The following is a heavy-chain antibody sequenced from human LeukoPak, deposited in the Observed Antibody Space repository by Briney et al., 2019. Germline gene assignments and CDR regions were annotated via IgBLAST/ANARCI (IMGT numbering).Heavy chain of an antibody. CDR3: AAGKRSTYSSPLYYYYYYMDV. CDR2: IYHSGST. J-gene: IGHJ6*03. V-gene: IGHV4-38-2*02. CDR1: AYSISSAYY. D-gene: IGHD2-2*01. Sequence: SETLSLTCTVSAYSISSAYYWGWIRQPPGKGLEWIGSIYHSGSTYYNPSLKSRVTISVDTSKNQFSLKLSSVTAADTAVYYCAAGKRSTYSSPLYYYYYYMDVWGKGTTVTVSS.